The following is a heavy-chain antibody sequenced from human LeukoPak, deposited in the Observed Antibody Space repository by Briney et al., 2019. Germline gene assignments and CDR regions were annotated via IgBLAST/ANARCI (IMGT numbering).Heavy chain of an antibody. Sequence: SETLSLTCTVSGGSISSYYWSWIRQPPGKGLEWIGEINHSGSTNYNPSLKSRVTISVDTSKNQFSLKLSSVTAADTAVYYCARGRGFCSSTSCYAARIRNYYYYYMDVWGKGTTVTVSS. CDR2: INHSGST. CDR1: GGSISSYY. CDR3: ARGRGFCSSTSCYAARIRNYYYYYMDV. D-gene: IGHD2-2*01. V-gene: IGHV4-34*01. J-gene: IGHJ6*03.